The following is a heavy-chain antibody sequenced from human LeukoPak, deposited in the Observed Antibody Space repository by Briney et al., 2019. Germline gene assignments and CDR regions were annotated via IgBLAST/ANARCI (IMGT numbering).Heavy chain of an antibody. CDR1: GGSISSYY. CDR3: ARSSGSFNWFDP. D-gene: IGHD1-26*01. J-gene: IGHJ5*02. V-gene: IGHV4-59*01. Sequence: SETLSLTCTVSGGSISSYYWSWLRQPPGKGLEWIGYIYYSGRSYYNPSLKSRITISVDTSNNQFSLKLSSVTAADTAVYYCARSSGSFNWFDPWGQGTLVTVAS. CDR2: IYYSGRS.